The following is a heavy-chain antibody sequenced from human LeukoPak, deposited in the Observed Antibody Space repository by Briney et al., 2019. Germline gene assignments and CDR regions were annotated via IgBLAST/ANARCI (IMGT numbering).Heavy chain of an antibody. D-gene: IGHD4-23*01. Sequence: GGSLRLSCAASGFTFSSYSMNWVRQAPGKGLEWVSYISSSSTIYYADSVKGRFTISRDNAKNSLYLQANSLRAEDTAVYYCARGGDNGYYYYYYMDVWGKGTTVTVSS. J-gene: IGHJ6*03. CDR3: ARGGDNGYYYYYYMDV. CDR1: GFTFSSYS. V-gene: IGHV3-48*01. CDR2: ISSSSTI.